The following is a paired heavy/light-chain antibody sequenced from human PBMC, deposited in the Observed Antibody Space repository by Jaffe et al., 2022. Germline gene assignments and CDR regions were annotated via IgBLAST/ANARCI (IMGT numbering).Light chain of an antibody. J-gene: IGLJ3*02. CDR2: GNH. Sequence: QSVLTQPPSASGTPGQRVTISCSGSSSNIGSNTVNWYQQLPGTAPKLLMYGNHQRPSGVPDRFSGSKSGTSASLAISGLQSEDEADYYCAAWDDSLNGPVFGGGTKLTVL. CDR3: AAWDDSLNGPV. V-gene: IGLV1-44*01. CDR1: SSNIGSNT.
Heavy chain of an antibody. D-gene: IGHD2-2*01. CDR1: GGSLRSSSYS. CDR2: IYYSGNT. V-gene: IGHV4-39*01. CDR3: VRGLGYCSSKSCYPYYFDY. Sequence: QLQVQESGPGLVKPSETVSLICTVSGGSLRSSSYSWGWIRQPPGKGLEWIGSIYYSGNTYYTPSLKSRVTISVDTSTNQFSLKLSSVTAADTAVYYCVRGLGYCSSKSCYPYYFDYWGQGTLVTVSS. J-gene: IGHJ4*02.